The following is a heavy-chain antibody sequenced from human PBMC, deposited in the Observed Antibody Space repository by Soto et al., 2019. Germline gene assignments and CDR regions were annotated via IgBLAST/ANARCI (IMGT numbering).Heavy chain of an antibody. V-gene: IGHV4-34*01. CDR2: INHSGST. CDR1: GGPFSGYY. J-gene: IGHJ4*02. D-gene: IGHD2-8*02. CDR3: ARDKITGLFDY. Sequence: SETRSLTSAFYGGPFSGYYWTWIREPPGTGLEWIGEINHSGSTNYNPSLKSRVTISVDTSKNQFSLKLTSVTAADTAVYYCARDKITGLFDYWGQGTLVTVS.